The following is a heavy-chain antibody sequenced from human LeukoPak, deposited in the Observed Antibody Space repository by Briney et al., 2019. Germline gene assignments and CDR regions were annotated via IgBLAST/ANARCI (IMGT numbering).Heavy chain of an antibody. V-gene: IGHV1-69*13. CDR2: ITPIFGTT. D-gene: IGHD3-9*01. CDR1: GGSFRSYA. Sequence: SVKVSCKASGGSFRSYATSWVRQALGQGLEWMVGITPIFGTTKYAQKFQGRVTITADEITSTVYMELSSLRSEDTAVYYCATGKHYDILTGLVFDYWGQGTQVTVSS. CDR3: ATGKHYDILTGLVFDY. J-gene: IGHJ4*02.